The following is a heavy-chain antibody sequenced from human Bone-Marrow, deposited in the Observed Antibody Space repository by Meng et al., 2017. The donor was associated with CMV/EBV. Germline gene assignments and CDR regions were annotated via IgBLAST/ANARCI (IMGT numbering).Heavy chain of an antibody. CDR2: ISYDGSNK. CDR3: ARERYYGSGSYSCWFDP. Sequence: GESLKISCAASGFTLSDHYMDWVRQAPGKGLEWVAVISYDGSNKYYADSVKGRFTISRDNSKNTLYLQMNSLRAEDTAVYYCARERYYGSGSYSCWFDPWGQGTLVTVSS. J-gene: IGHJ5*02. CDR1: GFTLSDHY. V-gene: IGHV3-30-3*01. D-gene: IGHD3-10*01.